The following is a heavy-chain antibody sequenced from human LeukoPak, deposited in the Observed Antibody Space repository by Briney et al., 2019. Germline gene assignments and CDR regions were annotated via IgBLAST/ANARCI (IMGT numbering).Heavy chain of an antibody. CDR2: IKQDGSEK. D-gene: IGHD5-24*01. CDR3: ARASDPWLQLT. CDR1: GFTFSNYW. J-gene: IGHJ5*02. V-gene: IGHV3-7*05. Sequence: GGSLRLSCAASGFTFSNYWMIWVRQAPGKGLEWVGNIKQDGSEKRYADSVRGRFSISRDNAQTSLYLQMNSLRAEGTAVYYCARASDPWLQLTWGQGTLVTVSS.